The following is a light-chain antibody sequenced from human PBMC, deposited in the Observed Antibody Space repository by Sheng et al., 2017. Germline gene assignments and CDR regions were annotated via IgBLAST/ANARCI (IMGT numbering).Light chain of an antibody. V-gene: IGLV6-57*01. CDR1: SGSIASKY. J-gene: IGLJ3*02. CDR3: QSYDGNVWV. CDR2: EDS. Sequence: KFMLTQPHSVSESPGKTATISCTRTSGSIASKYVQWFQHRPGRSPTNIIYEDSQRPSGVPDRFSGSIDTSSNSASLTISELKTEDEADYYCQSYDGNVWVFGGGTKLTVL.